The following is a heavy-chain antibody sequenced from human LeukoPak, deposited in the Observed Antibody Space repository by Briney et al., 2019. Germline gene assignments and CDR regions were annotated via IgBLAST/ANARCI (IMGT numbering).Heavy chain of an antibody. CDR3: AKDRLHYYDSEGFDP. D-gene: IGHD3-22*01. J-gene: IGHJ5*02. V-gene: IGHV3-30*18. CDR2: ISYDGSDK. CDR1: GFTFTTYG. Sequence: GGSLRLSCAASGFTFTTYGMHWVRQAPGKGLEWVAVISYDGSDKFYADSVKGRFTISRDNSKNTLFLQMNSLRIEDTAVYYCAKDRLHYYDSEGFDPWGQGTLVTVSS.